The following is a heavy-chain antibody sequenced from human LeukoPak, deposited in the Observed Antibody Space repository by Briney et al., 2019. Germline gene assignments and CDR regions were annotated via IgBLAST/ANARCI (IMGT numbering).Heavy chain of an antibody. CDR2: INHSGST. V-gene: IGHV4-34*01. J-gene: IGHJ5*02. D-gene: IGHD3-3*01. CDR3: ARETNDFWSGYYTYNWFDP. CDR1: GGSFSGYY. Sequence: SETLSLTCAVYGGSFSGYYWSWIRQPPGKGLEWIGEINHSGSTNYNPSLKSRVTMSVDTSKNQFSLKLSSETAADTAVYYCARETNDFWSGYYTYNWFDPWGQGTLVTVSS.